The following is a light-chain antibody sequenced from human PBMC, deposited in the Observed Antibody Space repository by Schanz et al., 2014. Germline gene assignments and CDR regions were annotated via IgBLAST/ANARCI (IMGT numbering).Light chain of an antibody. Sequence: QSVLTQPPSASGTPGQRVTISCSGSSSNIGSHTVNWYQQLPGTAPTLLMESNNQRPSGVPDRFSGSKSGTSASLAISGLQSEDEADYYCAVWDDSLNGWVFGGGTKLTVL. CDR2: SNN. CDR3: AVWDDSLNGWV. CDR1: SSNIGSHT. V-gene: IGLV1-44*01. J-gene: IGLJ3*02.